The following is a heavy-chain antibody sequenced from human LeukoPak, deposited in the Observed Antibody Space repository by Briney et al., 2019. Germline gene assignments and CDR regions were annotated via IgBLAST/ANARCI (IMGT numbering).Heavy chain of an antibody. CDR3: ARVGDSSGFGY. V-gene: IGHV3-30-3*01. CDR2: VSYDGSNK. D-gene: IGHD5-18*01. Sequence: PGGSLRLSCAASGFTFSNYAMHWVRQAPGKGLEWAAVVSYDGSNKYYADSVKGRFTISRDNSKSTLYLQMNSLRAEDAAVYYCARVGDSSGFGYWGQGTLVTVSS. CDR1: GFTFSNYA. J-gene: IGHJ4*02.